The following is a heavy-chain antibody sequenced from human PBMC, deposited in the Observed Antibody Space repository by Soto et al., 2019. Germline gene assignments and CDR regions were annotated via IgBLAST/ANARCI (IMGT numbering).Heavy chain of an antibody. J-gene: IGHJ5*02. V-gene: IGHV4-34*01. CDR1: GGSFSGYY. CDR3: ARRRGMVYAIPTGWFDP. D-gene: IGHD2-8*01. CDR2: INHSGST. Sequence: QVQLQQWGAGLLKPSETLSLTCAVYGGSFSGYYWSWIRQPPGKGLEWIGEINHSGSTNYNPSLKSRVTISVDTSKNQFSLKLSSVTAADTAVYYCARRRGMVYAIPTGWFDPWGQGTLVTVSS.